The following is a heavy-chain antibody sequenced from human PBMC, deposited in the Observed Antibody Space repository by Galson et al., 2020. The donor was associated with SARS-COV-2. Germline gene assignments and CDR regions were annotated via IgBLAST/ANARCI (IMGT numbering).Heavy chain of an antibody. CDR3: AHGGNSEYYFYYMDV. D-gene: IGHD2-21*02. V-gene: IGHV4-30-4*07. Sequence: SETLSLTCAVSGGSISSGGYSWSWIRQPPGKGLEWIGYIYYSGSTYYNPSLKSRVTISVDTSKNQFSLKLSSVTAADTAVYYCAHGGNSEYYFYYMDVWGKGTTVTISS. CDR1: GGSISSGGYS. CDR2: IYYSGST. J-gene: IGHJ6*03.